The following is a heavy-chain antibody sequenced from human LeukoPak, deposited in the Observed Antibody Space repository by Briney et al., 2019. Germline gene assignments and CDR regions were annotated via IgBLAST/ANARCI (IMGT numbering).Heavy chain of an antibody. CDR1: GFTFSSYA. Sequence: GGSLRLSCAASGFTFSSYAMSWVRQAAGGGLGWVSCIIGSGGSTYYADSVEGRFTISRDNSRNTLYLQMNSPRAEDTAVYYCAILPGYSSGWYEVNYWGQGTLVTVSS. V-gene: IGHV3-23*01. D-gene: IGHD6-13*01. J-gene: IGHJ4*02. CDR2: IIGSGGST. CDR3: AILPGYSSGWYEVNY.